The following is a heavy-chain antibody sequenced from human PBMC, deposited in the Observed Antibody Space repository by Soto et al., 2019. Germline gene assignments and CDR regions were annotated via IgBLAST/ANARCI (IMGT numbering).Heavy chain of an antibody. CDR3: ARHGPLSNNWNQLDY. CDR2: IYYNGNT. J-gene: IGHJ4*02. CDR1: AGSTSSSPYE. Sequence: SEAPSPARNIAAGSTSSSPYEWGRIRENPGKGLEWMGNIYYNGNTFYNPSLKSGVTISVEASKNQFALKVSSGTAADTAVYYCARHGPLSNNWNQLDYWGQGTLVTVSP. V-gene: IGHV4-39*01. D-gene: IGHD1-1*01.